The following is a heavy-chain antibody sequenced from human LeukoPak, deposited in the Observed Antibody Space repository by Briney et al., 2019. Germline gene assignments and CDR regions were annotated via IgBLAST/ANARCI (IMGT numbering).Heavy chain of an antibody. CDR3: ARRATTERGYSYGLDY. Sequence: GGSLRLSCTVSGFTVSSNSMSWVRQAPGKGLEWVSFIYSDNTHYSDSVKGRFTISRDNSKNTLYLQMNSLRAEDTAVYYCARRATTERGYSYGLDYWGQGTLVTVSS. D-gene: IGHD5-18*01. CDR2: IYSDNT. CDR1: GFTVSSNS. V-gene: IGHV3-53*01. J-gene: IGHJ4*02.